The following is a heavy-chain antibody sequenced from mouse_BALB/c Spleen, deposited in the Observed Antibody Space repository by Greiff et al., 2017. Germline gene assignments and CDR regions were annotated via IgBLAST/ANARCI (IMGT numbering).Heavy chain of an antibody. CDR3: ARSYYRYDGPFYYFDY. CDR1: GFTFSSFG. CDR2: ISSGSSTI. V-gene: IGHV5-17*02. D-gene: IGHD2-14*01. Sequence: EVQVVESGGGLVQPGGSRKLSCAASGFTFSSFGMHWVRQAPEKGLEWVAYISSGSSTIYYADTVKGRFTISRDNPKNTLFLQMTSLRSEDTAMYYCARSYYRYDGPFYYFDYWGQGTTLTVSS. J-gene: IGHJ2*01.